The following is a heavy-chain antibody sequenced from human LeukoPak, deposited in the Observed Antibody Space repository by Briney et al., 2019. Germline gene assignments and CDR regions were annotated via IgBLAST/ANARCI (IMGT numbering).Heavy chain of an antibody. CDR1: GFTFGDYA. D-gene: IGHD6-6*01. CDR3: ARVRGSSSPESFDY. V-gene: IGHV3-30-3*01. CDR2: ISYDGSNK. Sequence: GGSLRLSCTTSGFTFGDYALSWFRQAPGKGLEWVAVISYDGSNKYYADSVKGRFTISRDNSKNTLYLQMNSLRAEDTAVYYCARVRGSSSPESFDYWDQGTLVTVSS. J-gene: IGHJ4*02.